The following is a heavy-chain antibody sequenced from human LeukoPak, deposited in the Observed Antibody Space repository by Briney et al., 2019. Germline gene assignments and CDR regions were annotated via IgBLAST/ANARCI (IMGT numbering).Heavy chain of an antibody. D-gene: IGHD2-2*01. J-gene: IGHJ5*02. CDR1: GDSVSSNSVT. CDR3: ARRLTQYDCFDP. CDR2: TYYRSTWYN. V-gene: IGHV6-1*01. Sequence: SQTLSLTCAISGDSVSSNSVTWNWIRQSPSRGLEWLGRTYYRSTWYNDYAVSVRGRITVNPDTSKNQFSLHLNSATPEDTAVYYCARRLTQYDCFDPWGQGILVTVSS.